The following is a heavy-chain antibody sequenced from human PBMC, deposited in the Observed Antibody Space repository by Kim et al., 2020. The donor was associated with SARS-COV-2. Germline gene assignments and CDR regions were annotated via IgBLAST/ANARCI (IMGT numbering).Heavy chain of an antibody. CDR1: GYTFTSYY. D-gene: IGHD5-12*01. J-gene: IGHJ4*02. Sequence: ASVKVSCKASGYTFTSYYMHWVRQAPGQGLEWMGIINPSGGSTSYAQKFQGRVTMTRDTSTSTVYMELSSLRSEDTAVYYCAIERKIRSGYDYPDYWGQGTLVTVSS. V-gene: IGHV1-46*01. CDR2: INPSGGST. CDR3: AIERKIRSGYDYPDY.